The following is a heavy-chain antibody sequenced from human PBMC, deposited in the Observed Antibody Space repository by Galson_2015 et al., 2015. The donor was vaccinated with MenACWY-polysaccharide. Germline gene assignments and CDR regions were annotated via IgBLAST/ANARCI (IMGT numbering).Heavy chain of an antibody. CDR1: GDSLHSYY. D-gene: IGHD6-19*01. CDR3: ARVRAPLQHIAVTNYYFEY. V-gene: IGHV4-59*12. J-gene: IGHJ4*02. Sequence: SETLSLTCNVSGDSLHSYYWSWIRQPPGKGLEWIGHISYRGRTNYNPSLGSRVTISKDPSKNHFSLKLISVTAADTAVYYCARVRAPLQHIAVTNYYFEYWGPGSLVSVSS. CDR2: ISYRGRT.